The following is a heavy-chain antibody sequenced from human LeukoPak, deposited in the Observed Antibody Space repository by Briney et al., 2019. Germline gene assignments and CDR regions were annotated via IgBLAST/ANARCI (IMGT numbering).Heavy chain of an antibody. Sequence: PGGSLRLSCAASGFTFSSYGMHWVRQAPGKGLEWVAFIRYDGSNKYYADSVKGRFTISRDNSKNTLYLQMNSLRAEDTAVYYCAKDNLWFGESPFDYWGQGTLVTVSS. V-gene: IGHV3-30*02. CDR2: IRYDGSNK. J-gene: IGHJ4*02. D-gene: IGHD3-10*01. CDR3: AKDNLWFGESPFDY. CDR1: GFTFSSYG.